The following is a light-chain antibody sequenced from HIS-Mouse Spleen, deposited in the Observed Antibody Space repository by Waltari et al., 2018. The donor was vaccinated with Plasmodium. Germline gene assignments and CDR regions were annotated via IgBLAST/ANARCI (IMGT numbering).Light chain of an antibody. J-gene: IGLJ3*02. Sequence: SDELTQPPSVSVSPGQTASITCSEDALVKKNDYWYQQKPGQAPALVVYKDSERPSGVPGRFSGSSSRTTVTLTISGGQAEDEADYYCPSADSSGTPNWVFGGGTKLTVL. CDR3: PSADSSGTPNWV. CDR2: KDS. V-gene: IGLV3-25*03. CDR1: ALVKKN.